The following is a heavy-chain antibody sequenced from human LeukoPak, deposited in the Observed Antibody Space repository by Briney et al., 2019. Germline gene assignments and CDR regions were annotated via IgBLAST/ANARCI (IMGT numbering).Heavy chain of an antibody. V-gene: IGHV1-69*10. CDR3: ASSAVTTLDY. CDR2: IIPILGIA. J-gene: IGHJ4*02. Sequence: ASVKVSCKASGGTFSSYAIIWVRQAPGQGLEWMGGIIPILGIANYAQKFQGRVTITADKSTSTAYMELSSLRSEDTAVYYCASSAVTTLDYWGQGTLVAVSS. CDR1: GGTFSSYA. D-gene: IGHD4-17*01.